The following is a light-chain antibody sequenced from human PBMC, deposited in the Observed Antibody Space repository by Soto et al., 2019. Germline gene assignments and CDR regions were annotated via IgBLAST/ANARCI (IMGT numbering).Light chain of an antibody. CDR3: NSYTNSSAVV. CDR2: EVT. Sequence: QSVLTQPASVSGSPGQSITICCPGTRDDIGAYDYVSWYQQHPGNAPKLLVYEVTNRPSGVSDRFSGSKSGNTASLTISGLQAEDEADYYCNSYTNSSAVVFGGGTKVTVL. V-gene: IGLV2-14*01. CDR1: RDDIGAYDY. J-gene: IGLJ2*01.